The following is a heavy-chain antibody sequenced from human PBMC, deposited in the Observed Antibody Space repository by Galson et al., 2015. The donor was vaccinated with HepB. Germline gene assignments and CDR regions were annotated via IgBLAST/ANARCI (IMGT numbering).Heavy chain of an antibody. J-gene: IGHJ4*02. V-gene: IGHV1-69*02. Sequence: SVKVSCKASGGTFSSYTISWVRQAPGQGLEWMGRIIPILGIANYAQKFQGRVTITADESTSTAYMELSSLRSEDTAVYYCARGFIVLMGSYFDYWGQGTLVTVSS. CDR1: GGTFSSYT. CDR3: ARGFIVLMGSYFDY. CDR2: IIPILGIA. D-gene: IGHD2-8*01.